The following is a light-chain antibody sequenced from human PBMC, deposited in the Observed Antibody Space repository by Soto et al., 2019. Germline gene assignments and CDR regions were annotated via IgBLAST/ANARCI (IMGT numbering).Light chain of an antibody. V-gene: IGLV2-14*01. Sequence: QSVLTQPASVSGSPGQSITLSCTGTSSDVGGYNYGSWYQQYPGRVPKLLIYKVSNRPSGISNRFSGSKSGNTASLTISGLQAEDEADYFCTSPTPGSLYVFGSGTKLTVL. J-gene: IGLJ1*01. CDR2: KVS. CDR1: SSDVGGYNY. CDR3: TSPTPGSLYV.